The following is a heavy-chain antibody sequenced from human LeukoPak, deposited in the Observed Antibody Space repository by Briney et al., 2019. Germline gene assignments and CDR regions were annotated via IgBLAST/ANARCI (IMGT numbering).Heavy chain of an antibody. CDR1: GYSFTSYW. V-gene: IGHV5-51*01. J-gene: IGHJ3*02. D-gene: IGHD2-2*01. CDR3: ARGFLGYCSSTSCSTYDAFDI. CDR2: IYPGDSDT. Sequence: GESLKISCKGSGYSFTSYWIGWVRQVPGKGLEWMGIIYPGDSDTRYSPSFQVQVTISADKSISTAYLQWSSLKASDTAMYYCARGFLGYCSSTSCSTYDAFDIWGQGTMVTVSS.